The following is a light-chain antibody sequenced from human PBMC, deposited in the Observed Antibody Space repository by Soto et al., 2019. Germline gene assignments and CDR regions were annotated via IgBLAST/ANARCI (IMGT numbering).Light chain of an antibody. CDR3: QQANSFPIT. V-gene: IGKV1-12*01. CDR1: QGISSW. CDR2: AAS. J-gene: IGKJ5*01. Sequence: DIQMTQSPSSVAASVGDRVTVTPRASQGISSWLAWYQKKPGKAPKLLIYAASSLQSGVPSRFSGSGSGTDFTLTISSLQPEDCAIYFCQQANSFPITFGQGTRLENK.